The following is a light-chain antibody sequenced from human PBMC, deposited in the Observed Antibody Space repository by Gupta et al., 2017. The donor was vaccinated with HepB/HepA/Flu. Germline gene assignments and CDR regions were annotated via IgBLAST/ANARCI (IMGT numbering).Light chain of an antibody. CDR3: QHRSTWPPL. CDR2: DAS. Sequence: IVLPQSSATLSLSPGERATLSCRASQSVSSYLAWYQQKPGQAPRLLIYDASNRATGIPARFSGSGSGTDFTLTISSLEPEDFAVYYCQHRSTWPPLFGQGTRLEIK. CDR1: QSVSSY. J-gene: IGKJ5*01. V-gene: IGKV3-11*01.